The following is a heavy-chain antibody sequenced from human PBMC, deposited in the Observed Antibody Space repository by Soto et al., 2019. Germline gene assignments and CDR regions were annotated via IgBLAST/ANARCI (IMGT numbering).Heavy chain of an antibody. CDR3: AQEVGYSLTHGMDV. CDR1: GFTFSSYA. Sequence: EVLLLESGGGLLQPGGSLRLSCAASGFTFSSYAMTWVRQAPGKGLAWVSAISGNGDSTYYADSVKGRFTISRDNSKNVLYLQMNSLRAEDTAVYYCAQEVGYSLTHGMDVWGQGTTVTVSS. J-gene: IGHJ6*02. V-gene: IGHV3-23*01. D-gene: IGHD5-18*01. CDR2: ISGNGDST.